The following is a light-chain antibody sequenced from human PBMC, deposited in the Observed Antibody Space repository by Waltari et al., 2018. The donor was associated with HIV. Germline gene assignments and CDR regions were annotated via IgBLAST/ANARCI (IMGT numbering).Light chain of an antibody. CDR1: TLGNKY. CDR3: QAWDSSTACV. Sequence: SYELTQPPSVSVSPGQTATITCSGDTLGNKYVSWYQQKAGQSPVLVIYQDTKRPSGIPERFSGSNSGNTATLTSSGTQSMDEADYYCQAWDSSTACVFGTGTKVTVL. V-gene: IGLV3-1*01. J-gene: IGLJ1*01. CDR2: QDT.